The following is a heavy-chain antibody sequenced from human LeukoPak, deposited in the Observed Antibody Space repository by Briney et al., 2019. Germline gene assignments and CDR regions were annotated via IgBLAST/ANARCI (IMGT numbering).Heavy chain of an antibody. CDR3: TRDPEYGSPTGDWFDP. Sequence: ASVKVSCKASGYTFSDYYIHWVRQAPGQGLEWMAWINPKNGETVYAQKFQGRVTVTRDTSIDTVYMEMSRLESDDTAVLYRTRDPEYGSPTGDWFDPWGQGTLVAVSS. J-gene: IGHJ5*02. CDR2: INPKNGET. CDR1: GYTFSDYY. V-gene: IGHV1-2*02. D-gene: IGHD3-10*01.